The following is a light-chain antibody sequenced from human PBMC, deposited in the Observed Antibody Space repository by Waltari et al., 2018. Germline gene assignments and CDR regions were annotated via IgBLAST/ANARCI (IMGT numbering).Light chain of an antibody. J-gene: IGKJ1*01. CDR2: HAS. Sequence: EIVLTQSPGTLSLSPGERATLPCRASQSIGIYLTWYQQKTGQAPRLLISHASSRATGIPDRFSGSGSGTDFSLTISRLEPEDFAVYYCQNYERLPATFGQGTKVEIK. CDR3: QNYERLPAT. CDR1: QSIGIY. V-gene: IGKV3-20*01.